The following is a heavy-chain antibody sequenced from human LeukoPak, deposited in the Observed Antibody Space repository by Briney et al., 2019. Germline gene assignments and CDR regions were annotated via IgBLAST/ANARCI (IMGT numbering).Heavy chain of an antibody. J-gene: IGHJ4*02. CDR1: GFTFSSYA. D-gene: IGHD3-9*01. Sequence: PGGSLRLSCAASGFTFSSYAMSWVRQAPGKGLEWVSAISGSGGSTYYADSVKGRFTISRDNSKNTLYLQMNSLRAEDTAVYYCAKWGDYDVLTGYYGPEYWGQGTLGTVSS. CDR2: ISGSGGST. V-gene: IGHV3-23*01. CDR3: AKWGDYDVLTGYYGPEY.